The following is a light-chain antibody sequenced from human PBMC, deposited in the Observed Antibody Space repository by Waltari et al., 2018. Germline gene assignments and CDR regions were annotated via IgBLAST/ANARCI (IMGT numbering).Light chain of an antibody. Sequence: QSVLTQPPSASGTPGQRVTISCSGSNSNVGSHSVNWYQQVPGTAPKLLIYGNNQRPSGGPDRFSGSKSGTSAPLAISGLQSEDEADYYCAAWDYSLDGHVLFGGGTKLTVL. V-gene: IGLV1-44*01. CDR2: GNN. CDR1: NSNVGSHS. J-gene: IGLJ2*01. CDR3: AAWDYSLDGHVL.